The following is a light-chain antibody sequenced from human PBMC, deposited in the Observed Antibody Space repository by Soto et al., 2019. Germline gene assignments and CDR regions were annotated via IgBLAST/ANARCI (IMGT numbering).Light chain of an antibody. V-gene: IGLV2-14*01. CDR3: SSYTVINTAV. CDR2: EVD. Sequence: QSVLTQPASVSGSPGQSISISCTGSSSDVGAYNYVAWYQQKPGKAPKLLIYEVDNRPSGISHRFSGSKSGNTASLTISGLQTEDEADYYCSSYTVINTAVFGGGTQLNVL. J-gene: IGLJ3*02. CDR1: SSDVGAYNY.